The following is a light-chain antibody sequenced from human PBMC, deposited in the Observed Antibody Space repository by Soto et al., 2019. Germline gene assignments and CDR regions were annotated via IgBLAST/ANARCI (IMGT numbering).Light chain of an antibody. V-gene: IGLV2-14*01. CDR2: EVF. Sequence: QSALTQPASVSGSPGQSITISCTGTSNDLGGYDSVSWYQQHPGKAPKLLIYEVFNRPSGVPDRFSGSKSGNTASLTISGLQAEDEADYYCSSYTTGSTLDVFAGGTKLAVL. CDR3: SSYTTGSTLDV. CDR1: SNDLGGYDS. J-gene: IGLJ2*01.